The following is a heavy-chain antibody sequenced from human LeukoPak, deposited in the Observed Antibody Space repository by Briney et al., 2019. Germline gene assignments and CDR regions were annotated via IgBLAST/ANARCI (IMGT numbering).Heavy chain of an antibody. Sequence: ASVKVSCKAFGYTFTAYYMHWVRQAPGQGLEWMGWINPNSGGTNYAQKFQGRVTMTRDTSISTVYMELSRLRSEDKAVYYCATGIGTLWSGYYHDYWGQGTLVTVSS. J-gene: IGHJ4*02. V-gene: IGHV1-2*02. CDR1: GYTFTAYY. CDR3: ATGIGTLWSGYYHDY. CDR2: INPNSGGT. D-gene: IGHD3-3*01.